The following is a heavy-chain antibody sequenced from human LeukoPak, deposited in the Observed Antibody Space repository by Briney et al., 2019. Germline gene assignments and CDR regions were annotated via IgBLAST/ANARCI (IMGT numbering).Heavy chain of an antibody. CDR3: ARARRSGYCSGGSCYFPPYYFDY. J-gene: IGHJ4*02. CDR2: IYYGGST. CDR1: GGSISSGGYY. Sequence: PSETLSLTCTVSGGSISSGGYYWSWIRQHPGKGLEWIGYIYYGGSTYYNPSLKSRVTISVDTSKNQFSLKLSSVTAADTAGYYCARARRSGYCSGGSCYFPPYYFDYWGQGTLVTVSS. D-gene: IGHD2-15*01. V-gene: IGHV4-31*03.